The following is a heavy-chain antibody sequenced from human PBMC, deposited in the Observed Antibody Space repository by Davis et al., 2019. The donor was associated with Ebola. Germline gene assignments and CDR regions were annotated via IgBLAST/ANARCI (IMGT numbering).Heavy chain of an antibody. Sequence: MPSETLSLTCSVSGGSISSDNSFWSWPRQHPGTGLEWIGDIYYRGSTHYNPSLKSRVTISVDTSKNQFSLNLSAVTAADTAVYYCARDRGSGSYYQFDPWGQGTLVTVSS. CDR3: ARDRGSGSYYQFDP. V-gene: IGHV4-31*03. J-gene: IGHJ5*02. D-gene: IGHD3-10*01. CDR1: GGSISSDNSF. CDR2: IYYRGST.